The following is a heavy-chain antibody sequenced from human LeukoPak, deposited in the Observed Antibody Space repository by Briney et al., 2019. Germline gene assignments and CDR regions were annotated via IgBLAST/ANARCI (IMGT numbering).Heavy chain of an antibody. D-gene: IGHD4-17*01. J-gene: IGHJ4*02. CDR1: GFTFSTYW. V-gene: IGHV3-7*01. CDR2: IKQDGSEK. Sequence: PGGSLRLSCAASGFTFSTYWMSWVRQAPGKGLEWVASIKQDGSEKYYVDSVKGRFTISRDNSKNTLYLQMNSLRAEDTAVYYCAKLSTVTTDYWGQGTLVTVSS. CDR3: AKLSTVTTDY.